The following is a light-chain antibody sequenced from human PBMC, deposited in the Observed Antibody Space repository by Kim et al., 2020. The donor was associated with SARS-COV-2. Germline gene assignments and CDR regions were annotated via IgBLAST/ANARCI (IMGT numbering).Light chain of an antibody. CDR1: ALPKQY. Sequence: SYELTQPPSVSVSPGQTARITCSGDALPKQYAYWYQQKPGQAPVLVLYKDSERPSGIPERFSGSSSGTTVTLTISGVQAEDEDDYYCQSADSSGTLVVFG. V-gene: IGLV3-25*03. J-gene: IGLJ2*01. CDR2: KDS. CDR3: QSADSSGTLVV.